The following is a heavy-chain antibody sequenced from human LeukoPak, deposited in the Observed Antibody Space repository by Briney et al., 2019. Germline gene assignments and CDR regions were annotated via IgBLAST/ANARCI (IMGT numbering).Heavy chain of an antibody. CDR1: GFTVSTDH. V-gene: IGHV3-21*01. Sequence: PGGSLRLSCAASGFTVSTDHMNWVRQAPGKGLEWVSSIAGSSGYISYADSVKGRFTISRDNAKKSLYLQMTSLTAEDTAVYYCARDRGAYCGGDCYLGFDYWGRGTLVTVSS. CDR3: ARDRGAYCGGDCYLGFDY. CDR2: IAGSSGYI. D-gene: IGHD2-21*02. J-gene: IGHJ4*01.